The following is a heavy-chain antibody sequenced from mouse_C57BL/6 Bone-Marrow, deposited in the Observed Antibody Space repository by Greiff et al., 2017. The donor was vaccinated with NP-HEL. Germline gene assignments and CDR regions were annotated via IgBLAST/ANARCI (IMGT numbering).Heavy chain of an antibody. Sequence: DVMLVESGGGLVQPGGSLKLSCAASGFTFSDYYMYWVRQTPEKRLEWVAYISNGGGSTYYPDTVKGRFTISRDNAKNTLYLQMSRLKSEDTAMYYCARHLGFAYWGQGTLVTVSA. CDR3: ARHLGFAY. CDR1: GFTFSDYY. V-gene: IGHV5-12*01. J-gene: IGHJ3*01. CDR2: ISNGGGST.